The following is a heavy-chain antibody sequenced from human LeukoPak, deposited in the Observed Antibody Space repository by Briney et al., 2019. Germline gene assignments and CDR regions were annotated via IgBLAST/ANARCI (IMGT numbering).Heavy chain of an antibody. CDR2: IYYSGST. D-gene: IGHD3-22*01. V-gene: IGHV4-30-4*07. CDR3: ARVDSSGYYYPPRGWFDP. Sequence: SETLSLTCAVSGGSISSGGYSWSWIRQPPGKGLEWIGYIYYSGSTYYNPSLRSRVTISLDTSKNQFSLRLSSVTAADTAVYYCARVDSSGYYYPPRGWFDPWGQGTLVTVSS. J-gene: IGHJ5*02. CDR1: GGSISSGGYS.